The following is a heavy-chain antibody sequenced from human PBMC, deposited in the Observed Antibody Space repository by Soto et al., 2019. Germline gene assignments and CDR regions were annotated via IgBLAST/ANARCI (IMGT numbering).Heavy chain of an antibody. CDR2: ISSDGDTI. D-gene: IGHD5-12*01. V-gene: IGHV3-9*01. CDR1: GFTFHEYA. CDR3: TKGGYDLIYYFGMDV. J-gene: IGHJ6*02. Sequence: EVQLIESGGGWVQPGTSLRVSCAASGFTFHEYAMHWVRQAPGKGLEWVSGISSDGDTIAYADSVQGLFTVFRDNAKNSLYLQMNSLSAEDTALYYCTKGGYDLIYYFGMDVWGQGTTVTVSS.